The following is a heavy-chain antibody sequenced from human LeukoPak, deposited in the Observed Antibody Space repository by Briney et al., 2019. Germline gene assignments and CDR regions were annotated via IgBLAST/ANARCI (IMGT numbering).Heavy chain of an antibody. D-gene: IGHD5-18*01. CDR2: INHSGST. Sequence: PSETLSLTCAVYGGSISGYYWSWIRQPLGKGLEWIGEINHSGSTNYNPSLKSRVTISVDTSKNQFSLKLSSVTAADTAVYYCARARPGYSYSYSGGTCFDYWGQGTLVTVSS. CDR1: GGSISGYY. V-gene: IGHV4-34*01. J-gene: IGHJ4*02. CDR3: ARARPGYSYSYSGGTCFDY.